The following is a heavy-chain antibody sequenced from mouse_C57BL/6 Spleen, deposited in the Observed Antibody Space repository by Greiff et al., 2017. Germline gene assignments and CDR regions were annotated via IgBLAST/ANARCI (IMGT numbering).Heavy chain of an antibody. D-gene: IGHD1-1*01. V-gene: IGHV1-9*01. Sequence: VPRVESGAELMKPGASVKLSCKATGYTFPGYWIEWVKQRPGHGLEWIGEILPGSGSTNYNEKFKGKAPFTAETSSNTAYMQLSSLTTEDSAIYYCARKDYYGSSPGLGGWGTGTTGTVCS. CDR2: ILPGSGST. J-gene: IGHJ1*03. CDR1: GYTFPGYW. CDR3: ARKDYYGSSPGLGG.